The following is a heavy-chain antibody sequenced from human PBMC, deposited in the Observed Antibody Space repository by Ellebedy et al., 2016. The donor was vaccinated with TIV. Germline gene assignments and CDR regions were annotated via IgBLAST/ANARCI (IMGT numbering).Heavy chain of an antibody. CDR3: ARVVATFLSSGWYAFDY. V-gene: IGHV1-69*10. J-gene: IGHJ4*02. CDR2: IIPILGIA. Sequence: ASVKVSCKASGGTFSSYAISWVRQAPGQGLEWMGGIIPILGIANYTQKFQGRVTITADKSTSTAYMELSSLRSEDTAVYYCARVVATFLSSGWYAFDYWGQGTLVTVSS. D-gene: IGHD6-19*01. CDR1: GGTFSSYA.